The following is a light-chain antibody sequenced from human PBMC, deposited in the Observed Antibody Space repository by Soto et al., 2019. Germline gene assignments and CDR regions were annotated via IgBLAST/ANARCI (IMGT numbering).Light chain of an antibody. Sequence: DIQMTQSPSSLYASVGDRVTITCRANQSMFTYLTCSQQKPGKAPKVLIQGSSAFQTGVPSRFSGSGYGTDFTVTISSLQPEEYATYFWHESFSTPRTFGQGTNVDI. CDR1: QSMFTY. CDR3: HESFSTPRT. J-gene: IGKJ1*01. V-gene: IGKV1-39*01. CDR2: GSS.